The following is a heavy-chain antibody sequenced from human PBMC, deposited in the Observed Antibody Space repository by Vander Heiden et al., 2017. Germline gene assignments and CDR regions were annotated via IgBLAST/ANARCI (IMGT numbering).Heavy chain of an antibody. D-gene: IGHD2-2*01. Sequence: QVQLVQSGAEVKKPGGAVQVSCKASGYTFTDYEITWVRPAAGQGLEWVGWMDPKTGKTGYAQKFQGRVAMTRNTSITTASMELSSLRSEDTAVYYCARYCSSASCYKFDYWGQGTLVTVSS. CDR1: GYTFTDYE. J-gene: IGHJ4*02. V-gene: IGHV1-8*01. CDR2: MDPKTGKT. CDR3: ARYCSSASCYKFDY.